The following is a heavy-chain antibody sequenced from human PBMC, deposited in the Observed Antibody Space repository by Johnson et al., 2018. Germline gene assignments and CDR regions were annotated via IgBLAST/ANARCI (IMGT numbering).Heavy chain of an antibody. CDR1: GFTLSRYG. D-gene: IGHD2-2*01. Sequence: VQLVQSGGGLVQPGGSLRLSCAASGFTLSRYGMNWVRQAPGKGLEWVSHITGSSPTIYYADSVKGRFTASRDNAKNSLYLQMGSLRAEETAVYYCVRDGYATGRNDAFDTWGQGTMVTVSS. CDR3: VRDGYATGRNDAFDT. CDR2: ITGSSPTI. V-gene: IGHV3-48*01. J-gene: IGHJ3*02.